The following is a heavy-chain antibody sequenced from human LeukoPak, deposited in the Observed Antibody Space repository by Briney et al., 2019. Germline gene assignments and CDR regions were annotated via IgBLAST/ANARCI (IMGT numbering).Heavy chain of an antibody. CDR1: GFTFSNYN. J-gene: IGHJ6*02. D-gene: IGHD1-26*01. CDR3: TRRTVGATSYYYYYGMDV. V-gene: IGHV3-21*04. Sequence: PGGSLRLSCAASGFTFSNYNFYWVRQAPGKGLEWVSSISSTSSYIYYADSMKGRFTISRDNSKNTAYLQMNSLKTEDTAVYYCTRRTVGATSYYYYYGMDVWGQGATVTVSS. CDR2: ISSTSSYI.